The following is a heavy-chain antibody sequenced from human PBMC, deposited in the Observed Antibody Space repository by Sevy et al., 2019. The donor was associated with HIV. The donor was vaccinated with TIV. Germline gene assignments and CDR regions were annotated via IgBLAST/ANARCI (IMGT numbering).Heavy chain of an antibody. CDR1: GYTLTELS. J-gene: IGHJ4*02. CDR2: FDPEDGET. CDR3: ATDLKWLPPV. D-gene: IGHD3-22*01. V-gene: IGHV1-24*01. Sequence: ASFKVSCKVSGYTLTELSMHCVRQAPGKGLEWMGGFDPEDGETIYAQKFQGRVTMTEDTSTDTAYMELSSLRSEDTAVYYCATDLKWLPPVWGQGTLVTVSS.